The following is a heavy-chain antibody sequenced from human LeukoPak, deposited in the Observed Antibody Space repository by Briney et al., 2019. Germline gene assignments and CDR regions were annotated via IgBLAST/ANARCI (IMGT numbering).Heavy chain of an antibody. CDR1: GYSISSGYY. Sequence: SETLSLTCTISGYSISSGYYWGWIRQPPGKGLEWIGSIYHSGSTYYNPSLKSRVTISLDTAENQFSLKLSSVTAADTAVYYCARDLYSSGWGYFDYWGQGTLVTVSS. CDR3: ARDLYSSGWGYFDY. J-gene: IGHJ4*02. CDR2: IYHSGST. D-gene: IGHD6-19*01. V-gene: IGHV4-38-2*02.